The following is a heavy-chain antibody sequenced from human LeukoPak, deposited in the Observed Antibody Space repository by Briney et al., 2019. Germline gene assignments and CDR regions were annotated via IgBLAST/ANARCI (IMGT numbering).Heavy chain of an antibody. CDR1: GYTFTGYY. Sequence: ASVKVSCKASGYTFTGYYMHWVRQAPGQGLKWMGWINPNSGGTNYAQKFQGRVTMTRDTSISTAYMELSRLRSDDTAVYYCARVRITMIVVDYWGQGTLVTVSS. CDR2: INPNSGGT. J-gene: IGHJ4*02. V-gene: IGHV1-2*02. D-gene: IGHD3-22*01. CDR3: ARVRITMIVVDY.